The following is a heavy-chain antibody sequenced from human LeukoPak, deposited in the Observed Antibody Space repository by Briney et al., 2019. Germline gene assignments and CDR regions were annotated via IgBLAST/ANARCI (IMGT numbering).Heavy chain of an antibody. J-gene: IGHJ4*02. D-gene: IGHD1-26*01. CDR1: GGSISSYY. CDR2: IYYSGST. V-gene: IGHV4-59*08. Sequence: SETLSLTCTVSGGSISSYYWSWIRQPPGKGLEWIGYIYYSGSTNYNPSLKSRVTISVDTSKNQFSLKLSSVTAADTAVYYCARAPGVGATIVQTGFDYWGQGTLVTVSS. CDR3: ARAPGVGATIVQTGFDY.